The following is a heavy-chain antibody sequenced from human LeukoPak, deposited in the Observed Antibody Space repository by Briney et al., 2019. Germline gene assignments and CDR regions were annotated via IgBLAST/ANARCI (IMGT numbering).Heavy chain of an antibody. CDR2: INPNSGGT. CDR3: ARVFRPLFGELYGMDV. J-gene: IGHJ6*02. D-gene: IGHD3-10*02. CDR1: GYTFTGYY. Sequence: GASVKVSCKASGYTFTGYYMHWVRQAPGQGLEWMGWINPNSGGTNYAQKFQGRVTMTRDTSISTAYMELSRLGSDDTAVYYCARVFRPLFGELYGMDVWGQGTTVTVSS. V-gene: IGHV1-2*02.